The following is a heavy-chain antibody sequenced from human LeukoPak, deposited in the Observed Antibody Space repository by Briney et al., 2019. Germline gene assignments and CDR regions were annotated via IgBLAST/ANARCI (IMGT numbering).Heavy chain of an antibody. Sequence: PSETLSLTCTVSGGSISSSSYSWAWIRQPPGKGLEWIGSLYYSGSTNYNPSLKSRATISVDTSKSQFSLKLSSVTAADTAVYFCARHLCSGDSCSLRWFDPWGQGTLVTVSS. D-gene: IGHD2-15*01. V-gene: IGHV4-39*01. CDR2: LYYSGST. CDR1: GGSISSSSYS. J-gene: IGHJ5*02. CDR3: ARHLCSGDSCSLRWFDP.